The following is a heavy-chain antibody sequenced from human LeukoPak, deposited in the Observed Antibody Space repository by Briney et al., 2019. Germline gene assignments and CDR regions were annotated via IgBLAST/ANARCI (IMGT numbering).Heavy chain of an antibody. Sequence: GGSLRLSCAVSGFSISNSALHWVRQAPGKGLEWVAAISNDGSTEDYADSVKGRFTISRDNSKNTLYVQMNTLRAEDTAVYYCARDLGELSCGSYWGQGTLVTVSS. D-gene: IGHD3-16*02. V-gene: IGHV3-30*04. CDR2: ISNDGSTE. CDR1: GFSISNSA. J-gene: IGHJ4*02. CDR3: ARDLGELSCGSY.